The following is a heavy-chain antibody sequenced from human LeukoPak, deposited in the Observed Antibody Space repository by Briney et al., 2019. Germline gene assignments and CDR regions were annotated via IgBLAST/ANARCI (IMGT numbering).Heavy chain of an antibody. D-gene: IGHD2-2*01. V-gene: IGHV4-38-2*02. Sequence: SETLSLTCTVSGYSISSGYYWGWIRPPPGKGLEWIGRIYTSGSTNYNPSLKSRVTISVDTSKNQFSLKLSSVTAADTAVYYCAREKIDIVVVPAAIRYYYYMDVWGKGTTVTISS. CDR2: IYTSGST. CDR3: AREKIDIVVVPAAIRYYYYMDV. J-gene: IGHJ6*03. CDR1: GYSISSGYY.